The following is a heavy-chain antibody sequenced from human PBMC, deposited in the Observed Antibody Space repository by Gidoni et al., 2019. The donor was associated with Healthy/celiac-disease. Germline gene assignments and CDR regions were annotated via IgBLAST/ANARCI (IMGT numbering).Heavy chain of an antibody. CDR2: ISYDGSNK. CDR3: ARLSSRPFDY. J-gene: IGHJ4*02. D-gene: IGHD6-13*01. CDR1: GFTFSSYA. V-gene: IGHV3-30-3*01. Sequence: QVQLVESGGGVVQPGRSLRLSCAAPGFTFSSYAMHWVRQAPGKGLEWVAVISYDGSNKYYADSVKGRFTISRDNSKNTLYLQMNSLRAEDTAVYYCARLSSRPFDYWGQGTLVTVSS.